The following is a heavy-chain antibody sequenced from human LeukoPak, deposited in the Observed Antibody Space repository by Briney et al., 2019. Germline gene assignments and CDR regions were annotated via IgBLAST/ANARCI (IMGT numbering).Heavy chain of an antibody. V-gene: IGHV4-59*01. CDR2: IYYSGST. D-gene: IGHD3-22*01. CDR1: GGSISSYY. CDR3: AGWYYDSRGYYSEYFQH. J-gene: IGHJ1*01. Sequence: SETLSLTCTVSGGSISSYYWSWLRQPPGKGLEWIGYIYYSGSTNYNPSLKSRVTISVDTSKNQFSLKLSSVTAADTAVYYCAGWYYDSRGYYSEYFQHWGQGTLVTVSS.